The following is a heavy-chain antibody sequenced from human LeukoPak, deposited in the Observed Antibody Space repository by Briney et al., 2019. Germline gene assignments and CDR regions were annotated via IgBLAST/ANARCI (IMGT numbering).Heavy chain of an antibody. V-gene: IGHV3-30*04. J-gene: IGHJ4*02. CDR2: ISYDGSNK. CDR3: ASIVAYGDYAPFDY. Sequence: GSLRLSCAASGFTFSSYAMHWVRQAPGKGLEWGAVISYDGSNKYYADSVKGRFTISRDNSKNTLYLQMNSLGAEDTAVYYCASIVAYGDYAPFDYWGQGTLVTVSS. CDR1: GFTFSSYA. D-gene: IGHD4-17*01.